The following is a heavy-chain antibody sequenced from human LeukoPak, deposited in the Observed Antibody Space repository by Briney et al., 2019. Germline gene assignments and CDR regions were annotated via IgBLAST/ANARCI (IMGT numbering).Heavy chain of an antibody. CDR3: ARGYDILTGYYGKYNWFDP. CDR2: ISSSGSTI. D-gene: IGHD3-9*01. V-gene: IGHV3-48*03. J-gene: IGHJ5*02. CDR1: GFTFSSYE. Sequence: GGSLRLSCAASGFTFSSYEMNWVRQAPGKGLEWVSYISSSGSTIYYADSVKGRFTISRDNAKNSLYLQMNSLRAEDTAVHYCARGYDILTGYYGKYNWFDPWGQGTLVTVSS.